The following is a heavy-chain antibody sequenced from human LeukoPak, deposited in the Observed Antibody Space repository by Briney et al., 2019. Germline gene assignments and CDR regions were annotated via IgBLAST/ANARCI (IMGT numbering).Heavy chain of an antibody. CDR1: GYTFTGYY. CDR3: AIDRRAARTLELDRYNWCDP. D-gene: IGHD6-25*01. J-gene: IGHJ5*02. Sequence: ASVKVSCKASGYTFTGYYIHWVRQAPGQGLEWMGWINPNSGNTNYAQKFQGRVTMTRDTSISTAYMELSRLRSDDTAVYYCAIDRRAARTLELDRYNWCDPGGQGTLVTVFS. CDR2: INPNSGNT. V-gene: IGHV1-2*02.